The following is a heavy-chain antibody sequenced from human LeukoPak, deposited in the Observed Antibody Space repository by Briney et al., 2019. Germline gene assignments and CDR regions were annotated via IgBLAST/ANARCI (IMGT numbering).Heavy chain of an antibody. J-gene: IGHJ6*04. CDR1: GGSISSSNW. V-gene: IGHV4-4*02. Sequence: PSENLSLTCAVSGGSISSSNWWSWVRQPPGKGLEWIGEIYHSGSTNYNPSLKSRVTISVDKSKNQFSLKLSSVTAADTAVYYCARDPEYSSGWYGYYGMDVWGKGTTVTVSS. CDR2: IYHSGST. CDR3: ARDPEYSSGWYGYYGMDV. D-gene: IGHD6-19*01.